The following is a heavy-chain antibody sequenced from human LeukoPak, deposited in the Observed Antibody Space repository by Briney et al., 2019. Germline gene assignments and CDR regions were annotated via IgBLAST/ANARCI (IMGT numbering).Heavy chain of an antibody. D-gene: IGHD6-19*01. CDR2: ISYDGSNK. V-gene: IGHV3-30-3*01. J-gene: IGHJ4*02. CDR3: ARVPRPMYSRGWYPDY. Sequence: RTGGSLRLSCAASGFTFSSYAMHWVRQAPGKGLEWVAVISYDGSNKYYADSVKGRFTISRDNSKNTLYLQMNSLRAEDTAVYYCARVPRPMYSRGWYPDYWGQGTLVTVSS. CDR1: GFTFSSYA.